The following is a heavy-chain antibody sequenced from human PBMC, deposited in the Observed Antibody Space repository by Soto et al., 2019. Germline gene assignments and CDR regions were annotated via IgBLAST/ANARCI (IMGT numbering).Heavy chain of an antibody. V-gene: IGHV4-31*11. J-gene: IGHJ6*02. CDR2: ISHSGGT. CDR1: GGSISSDTYY. D-gene: IGHD6-13*01. Sequence: SETLSLTCAVFGGSISSDTYYWSWIRQYPGRGLEWIGYISHSGGTYYNPSLQSRVNISIDTSENQFSLTLSSVTAADTAVYYCARVRIAAAGHPPYYYYYGMDVWGQGTTVTVSS. CDR3: ARVRIAAAGHPPYYYYYGMDV.